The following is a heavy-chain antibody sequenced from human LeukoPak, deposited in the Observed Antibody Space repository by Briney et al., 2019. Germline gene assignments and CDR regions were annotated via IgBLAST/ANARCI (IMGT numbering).Heavy chain of an antibody. V-gene: IGHV3-21*01. CDR1: GFTFSSYS. Sequence: AGGSLRLSCAASGFTFSSYSMNWVRQAPGKGLEWVSSISSSSSYIYYADSVKGRFTISRDNAKNSLYLQMSSLRAEDTAVYYCARGLDSSGYPPFDYWGQGTLVTVSS. CDR3: ARGLDSSGYPPFDY. D-gene: IGHD3-22*01. J-gene: IGHJ4*02. CDR2: ISSSSSYI.